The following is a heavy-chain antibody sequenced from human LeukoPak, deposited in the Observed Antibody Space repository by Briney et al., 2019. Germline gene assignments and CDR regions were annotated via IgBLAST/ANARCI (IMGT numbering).Heavy chain of an antibody. Sequence: SETLSLTCTVSGGSIGSSTYYWGWIRQPPGKGLEWIGSIYYSGSTYYSPSHKSRVTISVDTSKNQFSLKLSSVTAADTAVYYCARSDCSSTSCYSPALAWFDPWGQGTLVTVPS. J-gene: IGHJ5*02. CDR2: IYYSGST. D-gene: IGHD2-2*01. V-gene: IGHV4-39*01. CDR3: ARSDCSSTSCYSPALAWFDP. CDR1: GGSIGSSTYY.